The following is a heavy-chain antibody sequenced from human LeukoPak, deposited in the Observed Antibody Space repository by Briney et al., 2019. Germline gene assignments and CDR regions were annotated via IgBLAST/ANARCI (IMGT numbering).Heavy chain of an antibody. J-gene: IGHJ2*01. CDR3: ARGKSYWYFDL. CDR2: IYSGGST. Sequence: PGGCLRLSCAASGFTVISNYMSWVRQAPGKGLEWVSVIYSGGSTYDADSVKGRFTISRDNSKNTLYLQMNSLRAEDTAVYYCARGKSYWYFDLWGRGTLVTVSS. CDR1: GFTVISNY. V-gene: IGHV3-66*01.